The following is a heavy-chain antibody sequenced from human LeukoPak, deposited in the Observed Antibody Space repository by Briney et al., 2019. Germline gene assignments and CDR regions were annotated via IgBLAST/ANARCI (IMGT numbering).Heavy chain of an antibody. CDR3: AKGLEQYYYDSSGLRIAFDI. Sequence: GGSLRLSCAASGFTFSSYAMSWVRQAPGKGLEWVSVIYSGGSTYYADSVKGRFTISRDNSKNTLYLQMNSLRAEDTAVYYCAKGLEQYYYDSSGLRIAFDIWGQGTMVTVSS. D-gene: IGHD3-22*01. CDR2: IYSGGST. CDR1: GFTFSSYA. V-gene: IGHV3-23*03. J-gene: IGHJ3*02.